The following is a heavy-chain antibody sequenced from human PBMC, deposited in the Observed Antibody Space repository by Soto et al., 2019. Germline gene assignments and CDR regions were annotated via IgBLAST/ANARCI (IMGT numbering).Heavy chain of an antibody. J-gene: IGHJ4*02. V-gene: IGHV3-23*01. D-gene: IGHD1-26*01. CDR2: ISGSGGST. CDR3: ARRGSGSYYDY. CDR1: GFTFSSYA. Sequence: EVQLLESGGGLVQPGGSLRLSCAASGFTFSSYAMRWVRQDPGQGLEWVSAISGSGGSTYYADSVKGRFTISRDNSKNTLYLQMNSLRAEDTAVYYCARRGSGSYYDYWGQGTLVTVSS.